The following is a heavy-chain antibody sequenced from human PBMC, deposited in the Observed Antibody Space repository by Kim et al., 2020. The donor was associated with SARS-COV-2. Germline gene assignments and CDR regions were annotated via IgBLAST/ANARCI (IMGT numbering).Heavy chain of an antibody. CDR3: ARGSVAGDP. D-gene: IGHD6-19*01. CDR2: GSP. Sequence: GSPTYNPSLKGRVTISVDTSKNQFSLKLTSVTAADTAVYYCARGSVAGDPWGQGTLVTVSS. V-gene: IGHV4-59*09. J-gene: IGHJ5*02.